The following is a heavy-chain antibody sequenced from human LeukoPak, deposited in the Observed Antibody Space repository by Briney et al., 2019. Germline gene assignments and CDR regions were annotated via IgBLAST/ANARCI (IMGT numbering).Heavy chain of an antibody. CDR1: GGSISSSSYY. CDR3: ARVAAPEGHHYYYMDV. CDR2: IYYSGST. D-gene: IGHD6-6*01. J-gene: IGHJ6*03. V-gene: IGHV4-39*07. Sequence: SETLSLTCTVSGGSISSSSYYWGWIRQPPGKGLEWIGSIYYSGSTYYNPSLKSRVTISVDTSKNQFSLKLSSVTAADTAVYYCARVAAPEGHHYYYMDVWGKGTTVTVSS.